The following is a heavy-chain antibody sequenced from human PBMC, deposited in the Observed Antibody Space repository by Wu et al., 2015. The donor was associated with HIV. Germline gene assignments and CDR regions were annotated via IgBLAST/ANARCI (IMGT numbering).Heavy chain of an antibody. Sequence: QVQLVQSGAEVKKPGASVRVSCKASGYTFTSFDINWVRQATGQGLEWMGWMNPDSGNTGYAQKFQGRVTMTRNTSINTAYMELSSLRSDDTAMYYCARSEYCSSTSCYGYYYYMDVWGKGTTVTVSS. CDR2: MNPDSGNT. CDR1: GYTFTSFD. D-gene: IGHD2-2*01. CDR3: ARSEYCSSTSCYGYYYYMDV. J-gene: IGHJ6*03. V-gene: IGHV1-8*01.